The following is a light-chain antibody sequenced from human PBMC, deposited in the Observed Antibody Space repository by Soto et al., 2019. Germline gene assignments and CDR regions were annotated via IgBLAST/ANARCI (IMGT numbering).Light chain of an antibody. CDR1: ESVRSSY. V-gene: IGKV3-20*01. J-gene: IGKJ1*01. CDR2: GAS. Sequence: ENVFTQSPGTLPFSPGGRATLSCRARESVRSSYLAWYPQKPGQVPRPLMYGASSMTTGTPDRFSGSGSGTDFTLTIGSLEPEDFAVYYCQQYGGSPQTFGQGTKV. CDR3: QQYGGSPQT.